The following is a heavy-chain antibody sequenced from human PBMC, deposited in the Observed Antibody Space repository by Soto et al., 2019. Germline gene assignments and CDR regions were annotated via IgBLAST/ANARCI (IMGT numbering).Heavy chain of an antibody. V-gene: IGHV1-18*01. CDR2: ISAYNGNT. Sequence: ASVKVSCKASGYTFTSYGIIWVRQAPGQGLEWMGWISAYNGNTNYAQKLQGRVTMTTDTSTSTAYMELRSLRSDDTAVYYCARAFSVARFLEWLTPHDYYMDVWGKGTTVTVSS. D-gene: IGHD3-3*01. CDR1: GYTFTSYG. J-gene: IGHJ6*03. CDR3: ARAFSVARFLEWLTPHDYYMDV.